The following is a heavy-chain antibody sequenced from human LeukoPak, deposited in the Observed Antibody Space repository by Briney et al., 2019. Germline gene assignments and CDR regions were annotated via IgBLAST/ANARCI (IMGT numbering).Heavy chain of an antibody. D-gene: IGHD2-2*01. Sequence: PGGSLRLSCEASGFTFSNYGMHWVRQAPGKGLEWVAVISSDGTTKYYGDSVKGRFTVSRDSSKNTLYLDLNSLRAEDTAVYYCAKPYCRATRCYLYLYGMDVWGQGTTDIVSS. CDR3: AKPYCRATRCYLYLYGMDV. V-gene: IGHV3-30*18. CDR2: ISSDGTTK. CDR1: GFTFSNYG. J-gene: IGHJ6*02.